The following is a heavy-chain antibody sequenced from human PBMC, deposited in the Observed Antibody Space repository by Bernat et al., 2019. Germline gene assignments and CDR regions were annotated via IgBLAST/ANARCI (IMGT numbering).Heavy chain of an antibody. CDR1: GGSFSGYY. V-gene: IGHV4-34*01. CDR2: IHHSGST. CDR3: ARGDVGITIFGADY. D-gene: IGHD3-3*01. J-gene: IGHJ4*02. Sequence: QVQLQQWGAGLLKPSETLSLTCAVYGGSFSGYYWSWIRQPPGKGLEWIGEIHHSGSTNYNPSLKSRVTISVDTSKNQFSLKLSSVTAADTAVYYCARGDVGITIFGADYWGQGTLVTVSS.